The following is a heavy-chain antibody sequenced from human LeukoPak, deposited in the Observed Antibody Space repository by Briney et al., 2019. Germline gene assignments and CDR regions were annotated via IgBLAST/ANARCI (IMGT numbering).Heavy chain of an antibody. CDR3: ARGHWYSFDY. J-gene: IGHJ4*02. V-gene: IGHV3-11*01. D-gene: IGHD2-8*02. CDR1: GFTFSDYY. CDR2: ISSSGSAI. Sequence: PGGSLRLSCAAPGFTFSDYYMNWIRQAPGKGLEWVSYISSSGSAIHYADSVKGRFTIPRDNTKNSLYLQMNSLRAEDTAVYYCARGHWYSFDYWGQGALVTVSS.